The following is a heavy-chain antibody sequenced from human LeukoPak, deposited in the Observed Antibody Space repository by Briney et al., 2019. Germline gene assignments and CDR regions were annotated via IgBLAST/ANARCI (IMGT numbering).Heavy chain of an antibody. Sequence: GGSLRLSCAASGFTFSSYAMSWVRQAPGKGREWVSAISGSGGSTYYADSVKGRFTISRDNSKNTLYLQMNSLRAEDTAVYYCAKNYDSSGYYPNWFDPWGQGTLVTVSS. D-gene: IGHD3-22*01. CDR3: AKNYDSSGYYPNWFDP. CDR1: GFTFSSYA. V-gene: IGHV3-23*01. J-gene: IGHJ5*02. CDR2: ISGSGGST.